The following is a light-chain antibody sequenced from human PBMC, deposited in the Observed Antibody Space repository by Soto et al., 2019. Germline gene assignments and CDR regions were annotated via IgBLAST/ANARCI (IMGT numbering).Light chain of an antibody. CDR3: QQGKTFPFT. Sequence: IQMTQSPSSVSASVGDTVTLSCQTSHGVSGWLAWYQQKPGKAPTLLIYTVSNLQGGVPSRFSGSGSGTAFSLTITTLQPEDFATYFCQQGKTFPFTFGPGSKVEVK. J-gene: IGKJ3*01. CDR2: TVS. CDR1: HGVSGW. V-gene: IGKV1-12*01.